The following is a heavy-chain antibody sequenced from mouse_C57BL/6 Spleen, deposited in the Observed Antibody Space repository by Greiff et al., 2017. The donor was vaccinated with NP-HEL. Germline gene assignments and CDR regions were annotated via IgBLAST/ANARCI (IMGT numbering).Heavy chain of an antibody. V-gene: IGHV5-9-1*02. J-gene: IGHJ2*01. CDR1: GFTFSSYA. CDR3: TRDLLGFDY. Sequence: EVKVEESGEGLVKPGGSLKLSCAASGFTFSSYAMSWVRQTPEKRLEWVAYISSGGDYIYYADTVKGRFTISRDNARNTLYLQMSSLKSEDTAMYYCTRDLLGFDYWGQGTTLTVSS. CDR2: ISSGGDYI. D-gene: IGHD2-10*01.